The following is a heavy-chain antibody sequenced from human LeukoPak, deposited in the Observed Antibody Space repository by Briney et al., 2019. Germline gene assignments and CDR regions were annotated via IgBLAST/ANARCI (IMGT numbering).Heavy chain of an antibody. CDR3: ARGRVSSSTWYSTYYYYFYMDV. Sequence: ASVKVSCKASGYTFSIYGFSWVRQAPGQGLEWMGWISAYNGNTNYAQKFQGRVTMTTDTSTSTAHMELRSLRSDDTAVYYCARGRVSSSTWYSTYYYYFYMDVWGKGTTVTVSS. CDR2: ISAYNGNT. D-gene: IGHD1-1*01. J-gene: IGHJ6*03. V-gene: IGHV1-18*01. CDR1: GYTFSIYG.